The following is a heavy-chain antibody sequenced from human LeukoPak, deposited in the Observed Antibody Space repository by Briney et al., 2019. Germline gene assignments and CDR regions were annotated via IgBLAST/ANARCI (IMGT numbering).Heavy chain of an antibody. V-gene: IGHV3-21*01. D-gene: IGHD3-9*01. CDR1: GFTFSIYS. Sequence: PGGSLRLSCAASGFTFSIYSMNWVRQAPGKGLEWVSSISSSSSYIYYADSVKGRFTISRDNAKNSLYLQMNSLRAEDTAVYYCARAFYDFLTGYPAYFDYWGQGTLVTVSS. J-gene: IGHJ4*02. CDR2: ISSSSSYI. CDR3: ARAFYDFLTGYPAYFDY.